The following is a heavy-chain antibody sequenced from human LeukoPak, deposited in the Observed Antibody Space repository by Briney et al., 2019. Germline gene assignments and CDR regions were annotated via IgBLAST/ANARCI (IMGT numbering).Heavy chain of an antibody. CDR1: GFTFSSYW. Sequence: PGGSLRLSCAASGFTFSSYWMHWVRQAPGKGLVWVSRINGDGSSTSYADSVKGRFTISRDNAKNTLYLQMNSLRAEDTAVYYCARASDYEYWYFDLWGRGTLVTVSS. J-gene: IGHJ2*01. V-gene: IGHV3-74*01. CDR3: ARASDYEYWYFDL. CDR2: INGDGSST. D-gene: IGHD4-17*01.